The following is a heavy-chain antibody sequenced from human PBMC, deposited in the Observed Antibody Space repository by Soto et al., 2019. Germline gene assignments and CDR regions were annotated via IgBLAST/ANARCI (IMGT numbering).Heavy chain of an antibody. Sequence: QVHLQESGPGLVKPSETLSLTCSVSGASMSSYYWTWIRQPAGKGLEWIGRIYSSGGTHYNPSLKSRVTISLDTSKNQFSLRLNSVTAADTAVYYCARGQRLSDRFDPWGQGTLVTVSS. J-gene: IGHJ5*02. CDR2: IYSSGGT. D-gene: IGHD2-2*01. CDR3: ARGQRLSDRFDP. CDR1: GASMSSYY. V-gene: IGHV4-4*07.